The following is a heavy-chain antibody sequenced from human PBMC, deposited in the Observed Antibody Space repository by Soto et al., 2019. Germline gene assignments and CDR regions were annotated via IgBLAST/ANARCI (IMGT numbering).Heavy chain of an antibody. Sequence: GSLRLSCAASGFTFSSYSMTWVRQAPGKGLEWVSYISSSSSYIYYADSVKGRFTISRDNAKNSLYLQMNSLRAEDTAVYYCASFVVPAAMPFYMDVWGKGTTVTVSS. D-gene: IGHD2-2*01. CDR2: ISSSSSYI. CDR3: ASFVVPAAMPFYMDV. J-gene: IGHJ6*03. V-gene: IGHV3-21*01. CDR1: GFTFSSYS.